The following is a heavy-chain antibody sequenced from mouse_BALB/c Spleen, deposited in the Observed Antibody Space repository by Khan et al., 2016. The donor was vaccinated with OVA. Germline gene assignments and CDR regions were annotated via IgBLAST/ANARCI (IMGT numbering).Heavy chain of an antibody. CDR2: IHYSGST. CDR1: GYSITSGYS. Sequence: EVQLQESGPDLVKPSQSLSPTCTVTGYSITSGYSWHWIRQFPGNKLEWMGYIHYSGSTISIPSLKSRISISRDTSKNQFFLQLNSVTTEDTATYYCTRSGTTVVAYWYFDVWGAGTTVTVSS. CDR3: TRSGTTVVAYWYFDV. D-gene: IGHD1-1*01. J-gene: IGHJ1*01. V-gene: IGHV3-1*02.